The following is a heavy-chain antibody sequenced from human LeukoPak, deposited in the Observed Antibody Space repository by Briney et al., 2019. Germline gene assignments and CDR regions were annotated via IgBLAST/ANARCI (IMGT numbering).Heavy chain of an antibody. CDR3: ARTSLPMDGPDY. D-gene: IGHD3-10*01. J-gene: IGHJ4*02. V-gene: IGHV4-59*02. CDR1: GGSVSSYY. Sequence: SETLSLTCSVSGGSVSSYYWTWIRQPPKKGLEWLGHIYDNGKTNYNPSLKSRVTFSVDTSNNQISLRLRSVTAADTAVYYCARTSLPMDGPDYWGQGTLVTVSS. CDR2: IYDNGKT.